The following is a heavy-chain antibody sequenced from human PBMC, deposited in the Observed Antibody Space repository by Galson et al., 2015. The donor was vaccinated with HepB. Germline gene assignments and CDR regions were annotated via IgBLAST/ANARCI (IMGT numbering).Heavy chain of an antibody. CDR3: ARLREGRGFGD. V-gene: IGHV4-39*01. Sequence: LSLTCTVSGGSITSSGYYWGWIRQPPGKGLEWLADGCYSGDAYYNPSLKSRLTMSVDTSKNQFSLNLNSVTAADTAVYYCARLREGRGFGDWGQGTLVTVSS. CDR2: GCYSGDA. CDR1: GGSITSSGYY. J-gene: IGHJ5*02.